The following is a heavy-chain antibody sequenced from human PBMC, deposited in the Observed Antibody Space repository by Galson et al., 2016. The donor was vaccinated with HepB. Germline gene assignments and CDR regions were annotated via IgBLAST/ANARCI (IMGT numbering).Heavy chain of an antibody. D-gene: IGHD5/OR15-5a*01. Sequence: SLRLSCATSRFTLTTYAIHWVRQAPGKGLEWLAVIWFDGINKFYADSVKGRFTISRDDSKNTVYLQMNSLRVEDTAVYYCARSTPPATPTAVSLDIWGQGTVLTVSS. CDR1: RFTLTTYA. V-gene: IGHV3-33*01. J-gene: IGHJ3*02. CDR2: IWFDGINK. CDR3: ARSTPPATPTAVSLDI.